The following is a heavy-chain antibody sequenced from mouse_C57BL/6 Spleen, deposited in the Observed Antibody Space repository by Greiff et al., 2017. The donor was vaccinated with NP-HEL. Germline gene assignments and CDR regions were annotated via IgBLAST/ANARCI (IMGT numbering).Heavy chain of an antibody. Sequence: QVQLQQPGAELVKPGASVKLSCKASGYTFTSYWMHWVKQRPGQGLEWIGMIHPNSGSTNYNEKFKSKATLTVDKSSSTAYMQLSSLTSEDSAVYYCARSRALPRRYGKRDAMDYWGQGTSVTVSS. CDR1: GYTFTSYW. V-gene: IGHV1-64*01. CDR2: IHPNSGST. CDR3: ARSRALPRRYGKRDAMDY. D-gene: IGHD2-1*01. J-gene: IGHJ4*01.